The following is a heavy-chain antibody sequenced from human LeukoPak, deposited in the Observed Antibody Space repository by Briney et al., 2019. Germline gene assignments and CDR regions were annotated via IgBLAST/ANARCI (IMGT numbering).Heavy chain of an antibody. D-gene: IGHD3-22*01. Sequence: GASVKASCKASGYTFTSYYMHWVRQAPGQGLEWMGIINPSGGSTSYAQKFQGRVTMTRDTSTSTVYMELSSLRSEDTAVYYCASETYYYDSSGYPRPGYFDYWGQGTLVTVSS. CDR1: GYTFTSYY. CDR3: ASETYYYDSSGYPRPGYFDY. CDR2: INPSGGST. J-gene: IGHJ4*02. V-gene: IGHV1-46*01.